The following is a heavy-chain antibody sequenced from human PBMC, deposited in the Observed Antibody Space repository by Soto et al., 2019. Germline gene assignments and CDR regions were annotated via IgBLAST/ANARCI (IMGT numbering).Heavy chain of an antibody. CDR1: GYTFTGYY. CDR3: ARDLGVAGSHYYYMDV. V-gene: IGHV1-2*04. Sequence: ASVKVSCKASGYTFTGYYMHWVRQAPGQGLEWMGWISPNSGGTNYAQKFQGWVTMTRDTSISTAYMELSRLRSDDTAVYYCARDLGVAGSHYYYMDVWGKGTTVTVSS. J-gene: IGHJ6*03. CDR2: ISPNSGGT. D-gene: IGHD6-19*01.